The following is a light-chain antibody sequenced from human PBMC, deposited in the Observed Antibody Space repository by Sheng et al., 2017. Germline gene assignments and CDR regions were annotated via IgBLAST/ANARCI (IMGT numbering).Light chain of an antibody. CDR1: TGAVTSGHY. CDR2: HTS. J-gene: IGLJ3*02. V-gene: IGLV7-43*01. CDR3: LLYHGGASYWV. Sequence: QTVVTQEPSLTVSPGGTVTLTCASSTGAVTSGHYPNWFQQKPGQAPRALIYHTSNKHSWTPARFSGSLLGGKAALTLSGVQPEDEAEYYCLLYHGGASYWVFGGGTKLTVL.